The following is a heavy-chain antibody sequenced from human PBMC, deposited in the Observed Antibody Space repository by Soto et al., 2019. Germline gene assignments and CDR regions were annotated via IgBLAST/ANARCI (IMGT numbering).Heavy chain of an antibody. CDR1: GGTFLSYA. V-gene: IGHV1-69*13. CDR2: IIPIFGTA. Sequence: SEEVSCKVSGGTFLSYAIIWVRQAPGQGLEWMGGIIPIFGTANYAQKFQGRVTITADESTSTASMELSSLRSEDTAVYYCARVEGGVYYDSSGYAHFDYWGQGTLVTVSS. J-gene: IGHJ4*02. D-gene: IGHD3-22*01. CDR3: ARVEGGVYYDSSGYAHFDY.